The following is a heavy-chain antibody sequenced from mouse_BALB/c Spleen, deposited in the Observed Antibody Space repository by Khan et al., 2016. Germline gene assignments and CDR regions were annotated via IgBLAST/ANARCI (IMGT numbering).Heavy chain of an antibody. CDR3: ARDDYDYAMDY. CDR1: GFTFTDYY. CDR2: IRNKANGYTT. J-gene: IGHJ4*01. Sequence: EVELVESGGGLVQPGGSLRLSCATSGFTFTDYYMSWVRQPPGKALEWLGFIRNKANGYTTEYSASVKGRFNISRDNSQSILYLQMNTLRAEYSATYYCARDDYDYAMDYWGQGTSVTVSS. D-gene: IGHD2-4*01. V-gene: IGHV7-3*02.